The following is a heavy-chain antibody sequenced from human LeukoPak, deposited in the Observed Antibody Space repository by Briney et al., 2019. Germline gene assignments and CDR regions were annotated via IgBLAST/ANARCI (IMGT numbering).Heavy chain of an antibody. CDR3: ARGRYPISDAFDI. V-gene: IGHV1-2*02. CDR2: INPNSGGT. D-gene: IGHD1-20*01. Sequence: ASVKVSCKASGYTFTGYYMHWVRQAPGQGLEWMGWINPNSGGTNYAQKLQGRVTMTRDTSISTAYMELSRLRSNDTAVYYCARGRYPISDAFDIWGQGTMVTVSS. J-gene: IGHJ3*02. CDR1: GYTFTGYY.